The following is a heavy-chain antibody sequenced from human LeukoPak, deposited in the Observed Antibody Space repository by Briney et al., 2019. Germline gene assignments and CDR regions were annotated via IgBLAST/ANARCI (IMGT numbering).Heavy chain of an antibody. CDR2: IRYDGSNK. CDR1: GFTFSSYG. CDR3: AKVRHTSGASDDAFDI. D-gene: IGHD6-25*01. V-gene: IGHV3-30*02. J-gene: IGHJ3*02. Sequence: PGGSLRLSCAASGFTFSSYGMHWVRQAPGKGLEWVAFIRYDGSNKYYADSVKGRFTISRDNSKNTLYLQMNSLRAEDTAVYYCAKVRHTSGASDDAFDIWGQGTMVTVSS.